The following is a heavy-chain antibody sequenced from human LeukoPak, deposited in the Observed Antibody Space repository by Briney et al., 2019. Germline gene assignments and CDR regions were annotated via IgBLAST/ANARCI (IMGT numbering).Heavy chain of an antibody. CDR2: ISSSSSYI. D-gene: IGHD1-1*01. Sequence: AGGSLRLSCAASGSTFSSYSMNWVRQAPGKGLEWVSSISSSSSYIYYADSVKGRFTISRDNAKNSLYLQMNSLRAEDTAVYYCARGQTGTMNYWGQGTLVTVSS. V-gene: IGHV3-21*01. J-gene: IGHJ4*02. CDR3: ARGQTGTMNY. CDR1: GSTFSSYS.